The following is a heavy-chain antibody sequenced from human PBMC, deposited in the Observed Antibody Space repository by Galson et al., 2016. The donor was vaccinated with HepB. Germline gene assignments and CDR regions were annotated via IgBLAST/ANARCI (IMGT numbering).Heavy chain of an antibody. CDR2: FYRSETT. D-gene: IGHD4-17*01. J-gene: IGHJ4*02. Sequence: SLTCAVSGYSISSGYYWGWIRQSPGKGLEWIASFYRSETTYYAPSLKSRVTISVDTSKNQFSLKLSSVTAADTAVYYCARAGTTVTTHYYYLASWGQGTLVTVSP. V-gene: IGHV4-38-2*01. CDR3: ARAGTTVTTHYYYLAS. CDR1: GYSISSGYY.